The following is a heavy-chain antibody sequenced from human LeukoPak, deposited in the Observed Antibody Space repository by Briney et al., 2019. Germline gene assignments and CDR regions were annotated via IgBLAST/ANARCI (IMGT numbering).Heavy chain of an antibody. D-gene: IGHD4-23*01. CDR2: IYYSGST. CDR3: ARDSGHGGGNYDY. CDR1: GFTFSSYG. J-gene: IGHJ4*02. V-gene: IGHV4-39*07. Sequence: GTLRLSCAASGFTFSSYGMSWIRQPPGKGLEWIGSIYYSGSTYYNPSLKSRVTISVDTSKNQFSLKLSSVTAADTAVYYCARDSGHGGGNYDYWGQGALVTVSS.